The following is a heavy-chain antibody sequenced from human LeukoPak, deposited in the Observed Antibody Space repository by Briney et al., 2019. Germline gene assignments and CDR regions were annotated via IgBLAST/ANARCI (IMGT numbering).Heavy chain of an antibody. CDR1: GYTFTSYD. D-gene: IGHD2-8*02. V-gene: IGHV1-8*01. CDR3: ARGWWGSGHKDY. Sequence: ASVKVSCKASGYTFTSYDINWVRQATGQGLEWMGWMNPNSGNTGYAQKFQGRVTMTRNTSISTAYMELSSLRSEDTAVYYCARGWWGSGHKDYWGQGTLVTVSS. CDR2: MNPNSGNT. J-gene: IGHJ4*02.